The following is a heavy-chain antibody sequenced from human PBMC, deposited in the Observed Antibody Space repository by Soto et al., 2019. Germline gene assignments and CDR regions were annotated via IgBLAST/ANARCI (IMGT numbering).Heavy chain of an antibody. CDR3: ARGPGGPDGPGDY. V-gene: IGHV1-3*01. CDR1: GYTFTSYA. Sequence: QVQLVQSGAEVKKPGASVKVSCKASGYTFTSYAMHWVRQAPGQRLEWMGWINAGNGNTKYSQKFQGRVTITRDTSAGTAYMELSSRRSEDTAVYYCARGPGGPDGPGDYWGQGTLVTVSS. CDR2: INAGNGNT. D-gene: IGHD2-15*01. J-gene: IGHJ4*02.